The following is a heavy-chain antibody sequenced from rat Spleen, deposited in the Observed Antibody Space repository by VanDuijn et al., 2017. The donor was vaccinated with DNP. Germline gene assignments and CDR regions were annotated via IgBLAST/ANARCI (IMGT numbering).Heavy chain of an antibody. V-gene: IGHV5-25*01. J-gene: IGHJ1*01. D-gene: IGHD1-1*01. Sequence: EVQLVESGGGLVQPGRSLKLSCAASGFTFSNYYMAWVRQAPTKGLEWVASITPGGCNTYYRDSVKGRFTISRDNAKTTLYLQMNSLRSEATATYYCARGVYYYSATYWYFDFWGPGTMVTVSS. CDR1: GFTFSNYY. CDR2: ITPGGCNT. CDR3: ARGVYYYSATYWYFDF.